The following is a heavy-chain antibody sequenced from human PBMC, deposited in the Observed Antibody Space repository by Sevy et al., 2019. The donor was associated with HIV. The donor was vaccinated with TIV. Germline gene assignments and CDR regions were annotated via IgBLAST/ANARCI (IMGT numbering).Heavy chain of an antibody. CDR3: ARVRGFLASWDYYFDY. V-gene: IGHV3-11*01. CDR2: ISSSGSTI. CDR1: GFTFSDYY. J-gene: IGHJ4*02. D-gene: IGHD3-3*01. Sequence: GSLRLSCAASGFTFSDYYMSWIRQAPGKGLEWVSYISSSGSTIYYADSVKGRITISRDNAKNSLYLQMNSLRAEDTAVYYCARVRGFLASWDYYFDYWGQGTLVTVSS.